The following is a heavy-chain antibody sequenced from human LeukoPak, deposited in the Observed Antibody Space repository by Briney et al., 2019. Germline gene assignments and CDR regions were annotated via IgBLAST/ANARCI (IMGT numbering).Heavy chain of an antibody. D-gene: IGHD3-22*01. Sequence: SETLSLTCTVSGGSISSYYWSWIRQPPGKGLEWIGYIYYSGTTNYNPSLKSRVTISVATSKNQFSLKLSSVTAADTAVYYCARHSTYYDSSGYYWFDYWGQGTLVTVSS. CDR2: IYYSGTT. CDR1: GGSISSYY. J-gene: IGHJ4*02. CDR3: ARHSTYYDSSGYYWFDY. V-gene: IGHV4-59*08.